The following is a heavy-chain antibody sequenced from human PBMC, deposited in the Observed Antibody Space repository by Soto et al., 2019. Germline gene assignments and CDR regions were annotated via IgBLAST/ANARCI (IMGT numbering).Heavy chain of an antibody. CDR2: MNPNSGNT. Sequence: GASVKVSCKASGYTFTSYDINWVRQATGQGLEWMGWMNPNSGNTGYAQKFQGRVTMTRNTPISTAYMELSSLRSEDAAVYYCARVAELLWFGESPMDYWGQGTLVTVSS. CDR3: ARVAELLWFGESPMDY. CDR1: GYTFTSYD. J-gene: IGHJ4*02. D-gene: IGHD3-10*01. V-gene: IGHV1-8*01.